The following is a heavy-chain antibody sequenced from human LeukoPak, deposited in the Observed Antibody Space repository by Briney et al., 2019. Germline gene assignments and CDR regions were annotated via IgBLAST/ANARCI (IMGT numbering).Heavy chain of an antibody. V-gene: IGHV3-23*01. Sequence: PGGSLRLSCAASGFTFSSYATSWVRQAPGKGLEWVSGISGSGGRTYYADSVKGRFTISRDKSKNTLYLQMNSLRGEDTAVYYCAKDRTSSPIYFDYWSQPTLVTVSS. J-gene: IGHJ4*02. CDR3: AKDRTSSPIYFDY. CDR2: ISGSGGRT. CDR1: GFTFSSYA. D-gene: IGHD1-1*01.